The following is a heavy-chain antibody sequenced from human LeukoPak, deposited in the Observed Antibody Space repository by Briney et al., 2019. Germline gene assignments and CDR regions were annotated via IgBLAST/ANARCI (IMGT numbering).Heavy chain of an antibody. D-gene: IGHD1-1*01. J-gene: IGHJ5*02. V-gene: IGHV7-4-1*02. CDR1: GYTLTSYA. Sequence: ASVKVSCKASGYTLTSYAMNWVRQAPGQGLEWMGWINTNTGNPTYAQGFTGRFVFSLDTSVSTAYLQISSLKAEDTAVYYCARDSWDWNQNWFDPWGQGTLVTVSS. CDR2: INTNTGNP. CDR3: ARDSWDWNQNWFDP.